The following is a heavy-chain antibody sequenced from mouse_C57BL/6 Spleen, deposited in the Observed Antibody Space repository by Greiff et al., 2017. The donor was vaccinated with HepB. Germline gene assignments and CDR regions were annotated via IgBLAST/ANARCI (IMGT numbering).Heavy chain of an antibody. CDR2: IWRGGST. CDR1: GFSLTSYG. CDR3: AKSYYGSSYDYFDY. Sequence: VQLVESGPGLVQPSQSLSITCTVSGFSLTSYGVHWVRQSPGKGLEWLGVIWRGGSTDYNAAFMSRLSITKDNSKSQVFFKMNSLQADDTAIYYCAKSYYGSSYDYFDYWGQGTTLTVSS. D-gene: IGHD1-1*01. J-gene: IGHJ2*01. V-gene: IGHV2-5*01.